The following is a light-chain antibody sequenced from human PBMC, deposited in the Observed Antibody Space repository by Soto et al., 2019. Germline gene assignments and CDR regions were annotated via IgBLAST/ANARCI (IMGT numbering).Light chain of an antibody. V-gene: IGKV3-15*01. CDR3: HQYNNWPLT. J-gene: IGKJ3*01. CDR1: QSVRDN. CDR2: GAS. Sequence: EIVMTQSPATLSVSPGERATLSCRASQSVRDNLAWYQQKPGQAPGLLIYGASIRATGISARFSGSGSGTDFTLTISSLQSEDFAIYYCHQYNNWPLTFGPGTKVEIK.